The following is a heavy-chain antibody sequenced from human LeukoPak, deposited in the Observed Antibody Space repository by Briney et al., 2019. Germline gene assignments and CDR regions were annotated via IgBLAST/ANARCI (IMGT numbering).Heavy chain of an antibody. J-gene: IGHJ3*02. D-gene: IGHD2-15*01. CDR1: GYTFTSYG. Sequence: GASVKVSCKASGYTFTSYGISWVRQAPGQGLEWVGWISAYNGNTNYAQKLQGRVTMTTDTSTSTAYMELRSLRSDDTAVYYCARDRAPRYCSGGSCYTDAFDIWGQGTMVTVSS. V-gene: IGHV1-18*01. CDR2: ISAYNGNT. CDR3: ARDRAPRYCSGGSCYTDAFDI.